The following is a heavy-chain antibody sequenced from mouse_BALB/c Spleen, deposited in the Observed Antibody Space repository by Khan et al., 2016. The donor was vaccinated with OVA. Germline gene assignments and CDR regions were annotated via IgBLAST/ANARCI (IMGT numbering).Heavy chain of an antibody. CDR3: VRRSGYVHYYAMDY. CDR2: INSGSTTV. D-gene: IGHD3-1*01. V-gene: IGHV5-17*02. J-gene: IGHJ4*01. Sequence: EVELVESGGGLVQPGGSRKLSCVASGFTFSSFGMHWVRQAPEKGLEWVAYINSGSTTVYYADTVKGRFTISRDNPKNTLFLQMTSLRSADTAMYYCVRRSGYVHYYAMDYWGQGTSVTVSS. CDR1: GFTFSSFG.